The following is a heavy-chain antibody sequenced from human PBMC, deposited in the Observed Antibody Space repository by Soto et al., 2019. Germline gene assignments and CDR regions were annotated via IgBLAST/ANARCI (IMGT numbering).Heavy chain of an antibody. CDR3: ARPANIAGRAGDHYYYYGMDV. D-gene: IGHD1-26*01. Sequence: SVKVSCKTSEGSFSNYAISWVRQAPGQGLEWMGGIVPVFGSVKYAQNFHGRVTLTADTVTTTAYMELSSLRSDDTAVYYCARPANIAGRAGDHYYYYGMDVWGQGTTVTSP. J-gene: IGHJ6*02. CDR2: IVPVFGSV. V-gene: IGHV1-69*06. CDR1: EGSFSNYA.